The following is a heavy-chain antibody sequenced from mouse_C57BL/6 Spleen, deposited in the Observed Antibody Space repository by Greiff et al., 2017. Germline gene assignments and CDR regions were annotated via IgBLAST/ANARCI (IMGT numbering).Heavy chain of an antibody. Sequence: VQLQQPGAELVKPGASVKLSCKASGYTFTSYWMHWVKQRPGQGLEWIGMIHPNSGSTNYNEKFKSKATLTVDKSSSTAYMQLSSLTSEDSAVYYCARLYYYGSSYGDYWGKGTTLTVSS. D-gene: IGHD1-1*01. CDR3: ARLYYYGSSYGDY. CDR1: GYTFTSYW. V-gene: IGHV1-64*01. CDR2: IHPNSGST. J-gene: IGHJ2*01.